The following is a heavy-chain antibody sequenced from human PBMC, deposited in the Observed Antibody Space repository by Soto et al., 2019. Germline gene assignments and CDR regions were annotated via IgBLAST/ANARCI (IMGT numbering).Heavy chain of an antibody. Sequence: ASVKVSCTASGYTFTSYGISWVRQAPGQGLEWMGWISAYNGNSNYAQKLQGRVTMTTDTSTSTAYMELRSLRSDDTAVYYCARVRSRGPMYYFDYWGQGTLVTVSS. J-gene: IGHJ4*02. CDR1: GYTFTSYG. CDR3: ARVRSRGPMYYFDY. D-gene: IGHD3-10*01. CDR2: ISAYNGNS. V-gene: IGHV1-18*01.